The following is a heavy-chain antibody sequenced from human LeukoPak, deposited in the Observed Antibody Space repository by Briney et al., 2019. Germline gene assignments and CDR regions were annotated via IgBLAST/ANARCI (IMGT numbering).Heavy chain of an antibody. Sequence: ASVKVSCKASGYTFTGYYMHWVRQAPGQGLEWMGWISAHNGNTNYAQKFQGRVTMTTDTSTSTVYMELRSLRSDDTAVYYCARVLFGDYGDAWGQGTLVTVSS. V-gene: IGHV1-18*04. CDR1: GYTFTGYY. CDR2: ISAHNGNT. D-gene: IGHD4-17*01. CDR3: ARVLFGDYGDA. J-gene: IGHJ5*02.